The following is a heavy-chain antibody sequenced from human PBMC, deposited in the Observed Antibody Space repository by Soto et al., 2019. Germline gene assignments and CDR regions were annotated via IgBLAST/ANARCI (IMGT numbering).Heavy chain of an antibody. CDR1: GFTFSSYG. V-gene: IGHV3-30*18. J-gene: IGHJ6*02. D-gene: IGHD3-10*01. CDR3: AKGEYYYGSGSPYYGMDV. Sequence: GGSLRLSCAASGFTFSSYGMHWVRQAPGKGLEWVAVISYDGSNKYYADSVKGRFTISRDSSKNTLYLEMNSLRAEDTAVYYCAKGEYYYGSGSPYYGMDVWGQGTTVTVSS. CDR2: ISYDGSNK.